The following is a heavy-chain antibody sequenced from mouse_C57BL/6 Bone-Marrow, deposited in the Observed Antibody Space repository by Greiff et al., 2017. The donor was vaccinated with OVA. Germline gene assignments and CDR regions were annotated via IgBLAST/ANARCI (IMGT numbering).Heavy chain of an antibody. Sequence: EVNVVESGGGLVQPGASLRLSCAASGFTFPDYYMSWVRQPPGKAPEWLALIRNKATGYTTEYTASVKGRFTISRDNSKNILYLQMNTLRAEDSATYYCVKAVGCQWGFAYWGQGTLVTVSA. CDR1: GFTFPDYY. J-gene: IGHJ3*01. V-gene: IGHV7-4*01. D-gene: IGHD1-3*01. CDR2: IRNKATGYTT. CDR3: VKAVGCQWGFAY.